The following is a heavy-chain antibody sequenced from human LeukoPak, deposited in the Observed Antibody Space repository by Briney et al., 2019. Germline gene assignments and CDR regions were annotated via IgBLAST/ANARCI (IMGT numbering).Heavy chain of an antibody. J-gene: IGHJ4*02. CDR1: GYTLNELS. V-gene: IGHV1-24*01. CDR2: FDPEDGET. Sequence: ASVKVSCKVSGYTLNELSMHWVRQAPGKGLEWMGGFDPEDGETVYAHRFQGRLTMTEDTSTNTGYMELTSLRSEDTAVYYCAADGGGLSSVVTPRSSPFDYWGQGTLVTVSS. D-gene: IGHD4-23*01. CDR3: AADGGGLSSVVTPRSSPFDY.